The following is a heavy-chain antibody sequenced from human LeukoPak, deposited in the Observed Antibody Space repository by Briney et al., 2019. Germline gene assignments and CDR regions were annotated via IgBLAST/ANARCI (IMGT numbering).Heavy chain of an antibody. CDR3: AKDRSYSSSFLDY. CDR1: GFTFDDYA. V-gene: IGHV3-9*01. J-gene: IGHJ4*02. CDR2: VSWNNSSI. Sequence: GGSLRLSCAASGFTFDDYAMHWVRQAPGKGLEWVSGVSWNNSSIGYADSVKGRFTISRDNAKNSLYLQMNSLRAEDTALYYCAKDRSYSSSFLDYWGQGPLVTVSS. D-gene: IGHD6-6*01.